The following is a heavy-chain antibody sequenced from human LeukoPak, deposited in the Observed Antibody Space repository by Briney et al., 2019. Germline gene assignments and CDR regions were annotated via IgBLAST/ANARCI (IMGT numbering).Heavy chain of an antibody. D-gene: IGHD4-23*01. CDR2: TNGATGNT. CDR3: ARSPGGNARTWLDY. J-gene: IGHJ4*02. V-gene: IGHV1-3*02. Sequence: GAGVSVSCAPGGCTLTNFALHWVRQAPGQKLEWMGWTNGATGNTRFSQDFQGRLTIAIDASASTAYMELSSLRSEDTAVYYCARSPGGNARTWLDYWGQGTPVTVSS. CDR1: GCTLTNFA.